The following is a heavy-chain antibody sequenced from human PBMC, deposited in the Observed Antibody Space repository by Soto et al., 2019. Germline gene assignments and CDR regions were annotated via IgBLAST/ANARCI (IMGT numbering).Heavy chain of an antibody. CDR3: AREHPIVVVPIDGMDV. D-gene: IGHD2-2*01. J-gene: IGHJ6*02. Sequence: EVQLVESGGGLVKPGESLRLSCAASGFTFSTYSMNWVRQAPGKGLEWVSSISSSSTYIYYADSVKGRFTISRDNAKNSLYLQMNSLRAEDTAVYYCAREHPIVVVPIDGMDVWGQGTTVTVSS. CDR1: GFTFSTYS. CDR2: ISSSSTYI. V-gene: IGHV3-21*01.